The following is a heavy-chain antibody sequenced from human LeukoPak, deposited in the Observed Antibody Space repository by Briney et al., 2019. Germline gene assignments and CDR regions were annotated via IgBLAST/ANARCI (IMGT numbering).Heavy chain of an antibody. V-gene: IGHV3-66*04. CDR2: INGGGTST. CDR1: GFTFSGSA. J-gene: IGHJ4*02. CDR3: ARHIAAAAHPGYFAY. Sequence: PGGSLRLSCTASGFTFSGSAMNWVRQAPAMGLEWVSSINGGGTSTYHADSVKGRFTISRDNSKNTLYLQMNSLRAEDTAVYYCARHIAAAAHPGYFAYWGQGTLVTVP. D-gene: IGHD6-13*01.